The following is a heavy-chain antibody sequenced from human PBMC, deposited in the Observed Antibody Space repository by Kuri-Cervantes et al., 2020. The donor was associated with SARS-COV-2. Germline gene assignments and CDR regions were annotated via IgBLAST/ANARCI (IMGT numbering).Heavy chain of an antibody. Sequence: GGSLRLSCAASGFTFDDYAMHWVRQAPGKGLEWVSGISWNSGSIGYADSVKGRFTISRDNAKNSLYLQMNSLRAEDMALYYCAKDMAAAAGTGADYWGQGTLVTVSS. CDR1: GFTFDDYA. CDR3: AKDMAAAAGTGADY. CDR2: ISWNSGSI. V-gene: IGHV3-9*03. J-gene: IGHJ4*02. D-gene: IGHD6-13*01.